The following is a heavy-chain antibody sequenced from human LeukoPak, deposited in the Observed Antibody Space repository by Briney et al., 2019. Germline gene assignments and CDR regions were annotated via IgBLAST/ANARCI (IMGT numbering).Heavy chain of an antibody. Sequence: PGGSLRLSCAASGFTSSTYAMTWVRQAPGKGLEWVSLIGGAGGSTYYADSVKGRFTISRDNSKNTLYLQMNSLRAEDTALYYCARVPVMDFYYYSYMDVWGKGTTVTVSS. CDR2: IGGAGGST. D-gene: IGHD2-8*01. CDR3: ARVPVMDFYYYSYMDV. J-gene: IGHJ6*03. V-gene: IGHV3-23*01. CDR1: GFTSSTYA.